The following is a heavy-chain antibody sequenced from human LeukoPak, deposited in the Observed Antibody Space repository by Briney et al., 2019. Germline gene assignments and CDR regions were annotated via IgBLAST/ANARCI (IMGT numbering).Heavy chain of an antibody. V-gene: IGHV4-59*01. CDR3: ARDQSGVATIALPFDY. CDR2: IYYSGST. Sequence: SETLSLTCTVSGGSISSYYWSWIRQPPGKGLEWIGYIYYSGSTNYNPSLKSRVTISVDTSKNQFSLKLSSVTAADTAVYYCARDQSGVATIALPFDYWGQGTLVTVSS. CDR1: GGSISSYY. D-gene: IGHD5-12*01. J-gene: IGHJ4*02.